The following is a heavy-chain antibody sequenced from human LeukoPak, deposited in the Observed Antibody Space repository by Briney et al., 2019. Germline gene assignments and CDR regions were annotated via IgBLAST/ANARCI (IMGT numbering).Heavy chain of an antibody. Sequence: GGSLRLSCAASGFTFSSYSMNWVRQAPGKGLEWVSSIGFSSIGYSSSHIKYADSVKGRFTTSRDNAKDSLYLHMSSLRVEDTAVYYCARNFESWGQGTLVTVSS. J-gene: IGHJ5*01. CDR1: GFTFSSYS. CDR3: ARNFES. CDR2: IGFSSIGYSSSHI. V-gene: IGHV3-21*01.